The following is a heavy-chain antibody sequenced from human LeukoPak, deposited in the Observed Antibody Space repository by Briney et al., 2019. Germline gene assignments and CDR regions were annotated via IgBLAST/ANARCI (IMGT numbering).Heavy chain of an antibody. V-gene: IGHV3-23*01. CDR1: GFTFSSYA. CDR2: ISGSGGST. CDR3: AKDPPDCSSTSCYVDPPGTDY. Sequence: GGSLRLSCAASGFTFSSYAMSWVRQAPGKGLEWVSAISGSGGSTYYADSVKGRFAISRDNSKNTLYLQMNSLRAEDTAVYYCAKDPPDCSSTSCYVDPPGTDYWGQGTLVTVSS. D-gene: IGHD2-2*01. J-gene: IGHJ4*02.